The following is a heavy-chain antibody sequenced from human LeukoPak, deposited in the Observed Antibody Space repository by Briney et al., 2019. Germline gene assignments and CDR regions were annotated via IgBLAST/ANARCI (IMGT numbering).Heavy chain of an antibody. J-gene: IGHJ4*02. CDR1: GFTFSNYW. CDR2: IKQDGSEK. V-gene: IGHV3-7*03. D-gene: IGHD2-2*03. Sequence: TGGSLRLSCAASGFTFSNYWMGWVRQAPGKGLEWVANIKQDGSEKRYVDPVKGRFTISRDNSKNTLYLQMNSLRAEDTAVYYCAKDPIGYCSSTSCTPYYFDYWGQGTLVTVSS. CDR3: AKDPIGYCSSTSCTPYYFDY.